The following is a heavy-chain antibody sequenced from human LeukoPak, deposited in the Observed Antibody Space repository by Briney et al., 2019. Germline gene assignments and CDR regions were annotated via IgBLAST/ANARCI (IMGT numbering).Heavy chain of an antibody. V-gene: IGHV1-69*05. Sequence: AASVKVSCKASGGTFSSYAISWVRQAPGQGLEWMGRIIPIFGTANYAQKFQGRVTITTDESTSTAYMELSSLRSEDTAVYYCAKGGYYDILTGYLDWFDPWGQGTLVTVSS. D-gene: IGHD3-9*01. J-gene: IGHJ5*02. CDR2: IIPIFGTA. CDR1: GGTFSSYA. CDR3: AKGGYYDILTGYLDWFDP.